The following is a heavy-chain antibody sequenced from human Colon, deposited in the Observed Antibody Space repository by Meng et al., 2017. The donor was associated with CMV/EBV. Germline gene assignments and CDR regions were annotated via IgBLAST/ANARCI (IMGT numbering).Heavy chain of an antibody. CDR3: ARLPHPDYYYYYGMDV. CDR2: TYYRSKWYN. J-gene: IGHJ6*02. V-gene: IGHV6-1*01. CDR1: GDSVSSNSAA. Sequence: SQTLSLTCAISGDSVSSNSAAWTWIRQSPSRGLEWLGRTYYRSKWYNDYAVTVKSRITINPDTSKNQFPLQLNSVTPEDTAAYYCARLPHPDYYYYYGMDVWGQGTTVTVSS.